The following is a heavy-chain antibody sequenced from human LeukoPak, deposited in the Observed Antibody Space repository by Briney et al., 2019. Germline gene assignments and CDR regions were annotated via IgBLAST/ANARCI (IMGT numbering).Heavy chain of an antibody. Sequence: PSETLSLTSTVSGGSISSYYWSWIRQPPGKGLEWIGNIYYSGSTNYNPSLKSRVTISVDTSKNQFSLKLSSVTAADTAVYYCARSVVDTAMAIAFDIWGQGTMVTVSS. V-gene: IGHV4-59*08. CDR2: IYYSGST. J-gene: IGHJ3*02. D-gene: IGHD5-18*01. CDR1: GGSISSYY. CDR3: ARSVVDTAMAIAFDI.